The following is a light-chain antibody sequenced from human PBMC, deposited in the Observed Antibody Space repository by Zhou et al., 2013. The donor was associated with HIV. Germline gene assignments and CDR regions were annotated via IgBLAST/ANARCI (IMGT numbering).Light chain of an antibody. J-gene: IGKJ3*01. CDR1: GY. Sequence: QVTQSPSSLSARVGDTVTITCQANGYLNWYQQRRGRAPKLLMYDGSKLVTGVPSRLSGRRWGTQYNLTIGSLQPEDIATYYCQVYEFFGPGTRL. CDR3: QVYEF. CDR2: DGS. V-gene: IGKV1-33*01.